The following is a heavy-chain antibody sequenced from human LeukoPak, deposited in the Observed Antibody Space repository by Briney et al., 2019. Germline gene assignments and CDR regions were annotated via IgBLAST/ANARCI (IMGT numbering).Heavy chain of an antibody. CDR1: GFTFGFYW. CDR2: IKQDGNEK. CDR3: MVRGVSKPY. Sequence: PGGSLRPSCAPSGFTFGFYWMTWVRQAQGKGVEWVANIKQDGNEKYYVDSVKGRFTVSRDNAKNSLYLQMNSLRAEDTAVYYCMVRGVSKPYWGQGTLVSVSS. V-gene: IGHV3-7*01. J-gene: IGHJ4*02. D-gene: IGHD3-10*01.